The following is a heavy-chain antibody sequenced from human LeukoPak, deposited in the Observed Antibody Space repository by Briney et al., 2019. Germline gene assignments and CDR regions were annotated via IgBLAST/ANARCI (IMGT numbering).Heavy chain of an antibody. J-gene: IGHJ5*02. CDR1: GAXISSYW. CDR2: IFYTGST. D-gene: IGHD7-27*01. Sequence: SETLSLTCTVSGAXISSYWCSWIRQPPGKGPEWIAYIFYTGSTNYNPSLKSRVTISVDTSKNQVSLKLSSVTAADTAVYYCARHSSITGGRLSGYWLDPWGQGTLGTVSS. V-gene: IGHV4-59*08. CDR3: ARHSSITGGRLSGYWLDP.